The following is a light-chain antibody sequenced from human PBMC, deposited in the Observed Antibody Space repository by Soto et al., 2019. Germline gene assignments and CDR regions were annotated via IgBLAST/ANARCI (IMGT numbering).Light chain of an antibody. CDR1: SSDVAGYNY. V-gene: IGLV2-14*01. CDR2: DVS. J-gene: IGLJ1*01. CDR3: SSHTSSSTSYV. Sequence: QSALTQPASVSGSPGQSITISCTGTSSDVAGYNYVSWYQQHPGKAPKLMIYDVSNRPSGVSNRFSGSKSANTASLTISGLQAEDEADYYCSSHTSSSTSYVFGTGTKVTVL.